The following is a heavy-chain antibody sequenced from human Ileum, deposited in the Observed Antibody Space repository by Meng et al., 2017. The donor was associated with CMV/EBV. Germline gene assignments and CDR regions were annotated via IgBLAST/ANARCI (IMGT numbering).Heavy chain of an antibody. CDR1: GFTFSSYW. J-gene: IGHJ4*02. CDR3: AREPLRAAGHYLDY. Sequence: ASGFTFSSYWMRWVRQAPGKGLVWVSRINSDGSSTSYADSVKGRFSISRDNAKNMLYLQMNSLRPEDTAVYYCAREPLRAAGHYLDYWGQGTLVTVSS. D-gene: IGHD5-12*01. V-gene: IGHV3-74*01. CDR2: INSDGSST.